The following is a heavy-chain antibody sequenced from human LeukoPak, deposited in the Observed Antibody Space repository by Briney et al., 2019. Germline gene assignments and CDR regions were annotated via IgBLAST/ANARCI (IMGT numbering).Heavy chain of an antibody. CDR1: GGSISSYY. CDR3: GRGSSGWLELRH. CDR2: IYTSGGT. Sequence: SETLSLTCTVSGGSISSYYWSWIRQPAGKGLEWIGRIYTSGGTNNNPSLKSRVTMSVGTSKKQFSLKLSFVTAADTVVYYCGRGSSGWLELRHWGKGTLVTVS. V-gene: IGHV4-4*07. D-gene: IGHD6-19*01. J-gene: IGHJ1*01.